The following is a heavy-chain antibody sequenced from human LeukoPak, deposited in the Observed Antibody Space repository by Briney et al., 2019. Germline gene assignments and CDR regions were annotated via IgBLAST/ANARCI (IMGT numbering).Heavy chain of an antibody. V-gene: IGHV4-39*07. Sequence: SETLSLTCTVSGGSISSSSYYWGWIRQPPGKGLEWIGSIYYSGSTYYNPSLKSRVTISVDTSKNQFSLKLSSVTAADTAVYYCARVSRYFDLWGRGTLVTVSS. CDR1: GGSISSSSYY. CDR2: IYYSGST. J-gene: IGHJ2*01. CDR3: ARVSRYFDL.